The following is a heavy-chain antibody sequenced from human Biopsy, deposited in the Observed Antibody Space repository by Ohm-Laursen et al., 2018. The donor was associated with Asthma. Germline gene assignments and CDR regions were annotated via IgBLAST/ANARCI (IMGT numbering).Heavy chain of an antibody. CDR1: VVTFSTFG. V-gene: IGHV1-69*15. CDR2: IFPLYGTA. CDR3: ARDYDGDYVQRHLPLAY. D-gene: IGHD4-17*01. Sequence: GSSARLSCKASVVTFSTFGISCGRRAPGQGLEWMGRIFPLYGTATYAQNFQARLTFTADESTSTAYMELSSLRSEDTAVYFCARDYDGDYVQRHLPLAYWGQGTLVTVSS. J-gene: IGHJ4*02.